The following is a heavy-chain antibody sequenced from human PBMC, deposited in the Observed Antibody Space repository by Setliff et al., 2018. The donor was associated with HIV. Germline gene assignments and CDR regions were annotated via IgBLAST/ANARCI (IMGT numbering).Heavy chain of an antibody. V-gene: IGHV4-61*02. CDR3: ARGDGYPGVFDS. Sequence: SETLSLTCSVSGGSISSGSYYWSWIRQPAGKALEWIGRIYPSGSTNYNPSLKSRIITSVDMSENQFSLNLISVTAADTAVYYCARGDGYPGVFDSWGQGTLVTVSS. CDR2: IYPSGST. J-gene: IGHJ4*02. D-gene: IGHD5-12*01. CDR1: GGSISSGSYY.